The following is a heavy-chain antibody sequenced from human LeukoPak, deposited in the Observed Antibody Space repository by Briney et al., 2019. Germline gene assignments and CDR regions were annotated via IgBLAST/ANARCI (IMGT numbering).Heavy chain of an antibody. Sequence: PSETLSLTCTVSGASISSYYWSWIRQPPGKGPYYIAYISYSGSTTYNPSLQSRVNISVETSKNQFSLKLSSVTAADTAVYYCARHRGYYYDSSGYPFDYWGQGTLVTVSS. CDR2: ISYSGST. V-gene: IGHV4-59*08. D-gene: IGHD3-22*01. CDR3: ARHRGYYYDSSGYPFDY. CDR1: GASISSYY. J-gene: IGHJ4*02.